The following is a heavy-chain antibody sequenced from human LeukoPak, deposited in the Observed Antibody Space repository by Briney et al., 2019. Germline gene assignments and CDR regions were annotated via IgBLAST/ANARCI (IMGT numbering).Heavy chain of an antibody. Sequence: PGGSLRLSCAASGFSFSSYWMSWVRQAPGKGLEWLANIKHDGSEKYYVGSVKGRFTISRDNAKNSLYLQMNSLRAEDTAFYYCARVTSRDPLHHWGQGTLVTVSS. D-gene: IGHD2-21*02. CDR1: GFSFSSYW. J-gene: IGHJ5*02. CDR3: ARVTSRDPLHH. V-gene: IGHV3-7*03. CDR2: IKHDGSEK.